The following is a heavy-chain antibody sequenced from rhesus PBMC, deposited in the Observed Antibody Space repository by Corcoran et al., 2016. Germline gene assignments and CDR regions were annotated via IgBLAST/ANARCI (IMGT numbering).Heavy chain of an antibody. Sequence: QVQLQESGPGVVKPSEPLSVPCAVSGGSISISYWSWIRQAPGKGLEWSGYIYGSGSSTNYNPSLKSRVTLSVDTSKNQLSLKLSSVTTADTAVYYCARGGIWFFDYWGQGVLVTVSS. CDR2: IYGSGSST. V-gene: IGHV4-169*01. D-gene: IGHD6-13*01. CDR3: ARGGIWFFDY. J-gene: IGHJ4*01. CDR1: GGSISISY.